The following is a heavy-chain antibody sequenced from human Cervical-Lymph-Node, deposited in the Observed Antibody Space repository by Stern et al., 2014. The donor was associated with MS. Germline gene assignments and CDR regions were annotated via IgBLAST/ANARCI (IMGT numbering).Heavy chain of an antibody. Sequence: MQLVESGAEVKKPVASVKVSCKASGYTFTSHYIHWVRQAPGQGLEWMGIMNPTLGSTAYAEKFQGRVTMTSDTSTSTVYMELNSLTSEDTGVYYCAREMAGTYFFDYWGRGTLVTVSS. CDR3: AREMAGTYFFDY. J-gene: IGHJ4*02. CDR2: MNPTLGST. D-gene: IGHD5-24*01. V-gene: IGHV1-46*03. CDR1: GYTFTSHY.